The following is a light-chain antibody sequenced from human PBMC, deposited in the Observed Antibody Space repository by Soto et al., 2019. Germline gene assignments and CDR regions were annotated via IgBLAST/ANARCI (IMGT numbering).Light chain of an antibody. Sequence: QSALTQPPTASGSPGQSVAISCTGTSSDVGGYNYVSWYQQRPGRAPQLLIYEVNKRHSGVPDRFSGSKSGNTASLTVSGLQTEDEADYYCTSYAGSNAVIFGGGTKVTVL. J-gene: IGLJ2*01. CDR3: TSYAGSNAVI. V-gene: IGLV2-8*01. CDR2: EVN. CDR1: SSDVGGYNY.